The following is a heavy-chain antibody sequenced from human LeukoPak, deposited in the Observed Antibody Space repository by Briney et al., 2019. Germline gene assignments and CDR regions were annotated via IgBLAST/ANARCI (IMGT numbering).Heavy chain of an antibody. J-gene: IGHJ6*04. Sequence: GGSLRLSCAACGFTLSRYSMNWVRQAPGQGLEWISSISSSSSYIYYADSVKGRFTISRDNAKNSLYLQMNSLRAEDTAVYYCARGDLYGMDVWGKGTTVTVSS. V-gene: IGHV3-21*01. CDR3: ARGDLYGMDV. CDR1: GFTLSRYS. CDR2: ISSSSSYI.